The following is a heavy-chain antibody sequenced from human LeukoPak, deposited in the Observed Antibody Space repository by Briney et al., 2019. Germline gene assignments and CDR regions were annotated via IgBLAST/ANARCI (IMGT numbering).Heavy chain of an antibody. J-gene: IGHJ4*02. Sequence: RGSLRLSCAASGFTFSSYAMSWVRQAPGKGLEWVSGISESGGSTFYGDSVKGRFTISRDNSKNTLYLQMNSLRAEDTAVYYCAKGGSSWYWDYWGQGTLVTVSS. CDR3: AKGGSSWYWDY. V-gene: IGHV3-23*01. D-gene: IGHD6-13*01. CDR1: GFTFSSYA. CDR2: ISESGGST.